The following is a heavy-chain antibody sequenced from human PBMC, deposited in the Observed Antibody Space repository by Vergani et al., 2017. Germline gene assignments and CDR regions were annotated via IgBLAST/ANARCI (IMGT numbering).Heavy chain of an antibody. CDR2: IRYDGSNK. CDR3: ANKQWLDY. D-gene: IGHD6-19*01. V-gene: IGHV3-30*02. Sequence: QVQLVESGGGVVQPGGSLRLSCAASGFTFSSYGMHWVRQAPGKGLEWVACIRYDGSNKYYADSVKGRFTISRDNSKNTLYLQMNSLRAEDTAVYYCANKQWLDYWGQGTLVTVSS. J-gene: IGHJ4*02. CDR1: GFTFSSYG.